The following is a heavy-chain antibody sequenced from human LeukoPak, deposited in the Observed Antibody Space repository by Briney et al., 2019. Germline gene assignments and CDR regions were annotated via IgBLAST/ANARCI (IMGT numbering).Heavy chain of an antibody. CDR3: ARAAAGTTWTYYYYYYMDV. V-gene: IGHV1-8*01. CDR2: ITYDSGNT. J-gene: IGHJ6*03. CDR1: GDIWSSYD. D-gene: IGHD6-13*01. Sequence: GASLKVYCKAAGDIWSSYDINWERQATGQGLEWIGCITYDSGNTGYAQKFQGRVTMTRNTSISTAYMELSSLRSEDTAVYYCARAAAGTTWTYYYYYYMDVWGKGTTVTVSS.